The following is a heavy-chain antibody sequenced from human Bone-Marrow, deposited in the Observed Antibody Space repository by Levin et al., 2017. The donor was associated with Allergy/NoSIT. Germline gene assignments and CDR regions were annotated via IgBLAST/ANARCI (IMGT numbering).Heavy chain of an antibody. CDR2: IYSGGST. D-gene: IGHD3-22*01. CDR3: ARDRYDYDSSGYYPRDGMDV. Sequence: GESLKISCAASGFTVSSNYMSWVRQAPGKGLEWVSVIYSGGSTYYADSVQGRFTISRDNSKNTLYLQMNSLRAEDTAVYYCARDRYDYDSSGYYPRDGMDVWGQGTTVTVSS. CDR1: GFTVSSNY. V-gene: IGHV3-66*01. J-gene: IGHJ6*02.